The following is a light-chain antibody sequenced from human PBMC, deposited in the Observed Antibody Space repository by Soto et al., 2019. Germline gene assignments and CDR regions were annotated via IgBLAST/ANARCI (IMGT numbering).Light chain of an antibody. CDR3: QTWGTAIRVV. Sequence: QPVLTQSPSASASLGATVKLTCTLSSGHSNYAIAWHQQRPEKGPRYLMKVNSDGSHSKGDGIPDRFSGSSSGAARYLTISSLQSDDEADYYCQTWGTAIRVVFGGGTQLTVL. CDR2: VNSDGSH. V-gene: IGLV4-69*01. J-gene: IGLJ3*02. CDR1: SGHSNYA.